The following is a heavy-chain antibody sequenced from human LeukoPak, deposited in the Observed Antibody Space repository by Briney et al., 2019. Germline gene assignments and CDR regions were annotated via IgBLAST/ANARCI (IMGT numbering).Heavy chain of an antibody. J-gene: IGHJ6*03. V-gene: IGHV4-61*02. CDR2: IYTSGST. Sequence: PSETLSLTCTVSGGSISSGNNYWSWIRQPAGKGLEWIGRIYTSGSTNHNPSLKSRVTISVDTSKNQFSLKLSSVTAADTAVYYCARGHRIVVVLGTTRTHRDYYMDVWGKGTTVTVSS. CDR1: GGSISSGNNY. D-gene: IGHD2-15*01. CDR3: ARGHRIVVVLGTTRTHRDYYMDV.